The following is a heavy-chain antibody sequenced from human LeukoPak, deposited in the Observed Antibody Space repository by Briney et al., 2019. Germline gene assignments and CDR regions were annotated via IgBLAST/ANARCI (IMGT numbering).Heavy chain of an antibody. CDR2: IYYSGST. J-gene: IGHJ4*02. CDR1: DGSISSSSYY. Sequence: KPSETLSLTCTVSDGSISSSSYYWGWIRQPPGKGLEWIGSIYYSGSTYYNPSLKSRVTISVDTSKNQFSLKLSSVTAAVTAVYYCARLRGDIVRLYYFDYWGQGTLVTVSS. V-gene: IGHV4-39*01. D-gene: IGHD2-8*01. CDR3: ARLRGDIVRLYYFDY.